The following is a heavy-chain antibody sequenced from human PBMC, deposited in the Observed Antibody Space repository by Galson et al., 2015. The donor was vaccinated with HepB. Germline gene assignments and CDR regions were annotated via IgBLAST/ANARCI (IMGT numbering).Heavy chain of an antibody. Sequence: SLRLSCAASGFTFSSSWMDWVRQVPGKGLMWVSRINTIGSSTTYADSVKGRFTISRDNAKNTLFLQMNSLRAEDTAVYYCAGGGDFRFFDYWGQGTLVTVSS. CDR3: AGGGDFRFFDY. V-gene: IGHV3-74*01. D-gene: IGHD2-21*02. CDR1: GFTFSSSW. CDR2: INTIGSST. J-gene: IGHJ4*02.